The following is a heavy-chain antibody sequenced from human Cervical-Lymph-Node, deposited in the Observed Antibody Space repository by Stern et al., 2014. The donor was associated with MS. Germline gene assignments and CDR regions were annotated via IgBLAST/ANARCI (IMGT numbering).Heavy chain of an antibody. V-gene: IGHV1-69*01. D-gene: IGHD6-19*01. CDR2: TIPIFGTA. CDR1: GGTFSSYA. CDR3: ARSSGWCQPVLDY. Sequence: QVQLVQSGAEVKKPGPSVTVSCKASGGTFSSYAISWVRQAPGQGLERMGGTIPIFGTANYAQKFQGRATTTADDSSRTADMELSSLRSEDTAVYYCARSSGWCQPVLDYWGQGTLVTVSS. J-gene: IGHJ4*02.